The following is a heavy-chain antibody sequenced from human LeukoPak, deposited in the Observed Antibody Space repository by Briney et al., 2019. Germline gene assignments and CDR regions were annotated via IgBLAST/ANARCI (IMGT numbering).Heavy chain of an antibody. D-gene: IGHD1-14*01. CDR2: INPSSGST. CDR3: ARRGDRGNHADY. V-gene: IGHV1-46*01. J-gene: IGHJ4*02. CDR1: GSTFTLYY. Sequence: ASVKVSCKASGSTFTLYYMHWVRQAPGQGLEWMGRINPSSGSTAYAQKFQDRLILTRDMSASTLYMELSSLGSEDTAVYDCARRGDRGNHADYWGQGTLVTVSS.